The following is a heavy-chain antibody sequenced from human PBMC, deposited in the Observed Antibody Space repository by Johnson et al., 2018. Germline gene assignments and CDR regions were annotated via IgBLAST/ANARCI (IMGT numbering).Heavy chain of an antibody. CDR2: ISTSGKSI. Sequence: QVQLVESGGGLVKPGGSLRLSCAASGFTFSDYYMSWIRQAPGKGLEWLSYISTSGKSISYADSVQGRFTISRDNAKNSLYLQMNSLRAEDTDVYYCAKDSGGYYSLASDYWGQGTLVTVSS. J-gene: IGHJ4*02. V-gene: IGHV3-11*04. D-gene: IGHD1-26*01. CDR3: AKDSGGYYSLASDY. CDR1: GFTFSDYY.